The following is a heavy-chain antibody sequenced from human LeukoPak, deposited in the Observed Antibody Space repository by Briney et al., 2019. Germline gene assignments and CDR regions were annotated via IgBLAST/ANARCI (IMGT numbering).Heavy chain of an antibody. CDR1: GFTFSSYS. Sequence: GGSLRLSCAASGFTFSSYSMNWVRQAPGKGLEWVSSISSSSSYIYYAGSVKGRFTISRDNAKNSLYLQMNSLRAEDTAVYYCAREIYGSGSYYTDAFDIWGQGTMVTVSS. CDR3: AREIYGSGSYYTDAFDI. D-gene: IGHD3-10*01. V-gene: IGHV3-21*01. CDR2: ISSSSSYI. J-gene: IGHJ3*02.